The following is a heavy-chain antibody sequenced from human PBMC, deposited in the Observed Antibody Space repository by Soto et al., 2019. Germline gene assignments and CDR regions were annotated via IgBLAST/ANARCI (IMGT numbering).Heavy chain of an antibody. V-gene: IGHV4-34*01. Sequence: SETLSLTCAVYGGSFSGYYWSWIRQPPGKGLEWIGKINHSGSTNYNPSLKSRVTISVDTSKNQFSLKMSSVTAADTAVYYCARWGGYCGGDCFDYWGQGTLVTVSS. CDR3: ARWGGYCGGDCFDY. CDR2: INHSGST. CDR1: GGSFSGYY. D-gene: IGHD2-21*01. J-gene: IGHJ4*02.